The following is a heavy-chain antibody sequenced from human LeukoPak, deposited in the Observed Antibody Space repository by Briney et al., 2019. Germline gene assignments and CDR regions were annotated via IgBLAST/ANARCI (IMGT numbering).Heavy chain of an antibody. J-gene: IGHJ4*02. CDR1: GFTFSSYG. CDR2: ISYDGSNK. CDR3: AKVGDRDGYNYYFDY. Sequence: GGSLRLSCAASGFTFSSYGMHWFRQAPGKGLEGVAVISYDGSNKYYADSVKGRFTISRDNSKNTLYLQMNSLRAEDTAVYYCAKVGDRDGYNYYFDYWGQGTLVTVSS. V-gene: IGHV3-30*18. D-gene: IGHD5-24*01.